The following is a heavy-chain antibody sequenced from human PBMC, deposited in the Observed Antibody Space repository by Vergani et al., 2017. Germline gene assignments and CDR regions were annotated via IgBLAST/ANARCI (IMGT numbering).Heavy chain of an antibody. CDR1: GFTFSSFA. CDR3: AKEMRTVYYDSSGYYSDAFDI. J-gene: IGHJ3*02. V-gene: IGHV3-23*01. CDR2: ISTSGGST. Sequence: EVQLLESGGGLVQPGGSLRLSCAASGFTFSSFAMSWVRQAPGKGLGWVSTISTSGGSTYYADSVRGRFTISRDNSRNTLYLQMNSLRAEDTAVYYCAKEMRTVYYDSSGYYSDAFDIWGQGTMVTVSS. D-gene: IGHD3-22*01.